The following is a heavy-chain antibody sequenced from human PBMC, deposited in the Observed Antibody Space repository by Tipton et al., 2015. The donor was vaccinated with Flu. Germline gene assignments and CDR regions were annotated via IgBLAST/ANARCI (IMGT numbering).Heavy chain of an antibody. CDR1: SGSFSIYQ. CDR2: INHSGSTT. Sequence: TLSLTCVVYSGSFSIYQWSWIRQPPGKGLEWIGEINHSGSTTNYNPSLKSRVTISVDTPKNEVSLKLSSVTAADTAVYYCARGDSRYGGLDYWGQGTLVTVSS. D-gene: IGHD4-23*01. J-gene: IGHJ4*02. CDR3: ARGDSRYGGLDY. V-gene: IGHV4-34*01.